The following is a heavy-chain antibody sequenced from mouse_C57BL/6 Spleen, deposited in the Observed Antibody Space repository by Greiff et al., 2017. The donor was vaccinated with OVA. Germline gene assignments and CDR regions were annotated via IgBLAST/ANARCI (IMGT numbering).Heavy chain of an antibody. CDR2: IDPSDSET. V-gene: IGHV1-52*01. D-gene: IGHD1-1*01. CDR3: ARWGTTDFDY. CDR1: GYTFTSYW. Sequence: VQLQQPGAELVRPGSSVKLSCKASGYTFTSYWMHWVKQRPIQGLEWIGNIDPSDSETHYNQKFKDKATLTGDKSSSTAYMQLSSLTSEDSAVYYCARWGTTDFDYWGQGTTLTVSS. J-gene: IGHJ2*01.